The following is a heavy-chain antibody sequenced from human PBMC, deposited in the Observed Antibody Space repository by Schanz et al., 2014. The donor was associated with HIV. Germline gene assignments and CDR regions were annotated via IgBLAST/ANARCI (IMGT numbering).Heavy chain of an antibody. J-gene: IGHJ4*02. CDR2: ISGGGTDT. V-gene: IGHV3-23*04. CDR3: AKGGGWLQLYTDY. Sequence: VQLVESGGGLIQPGGSLRLSCAASGFTFTSYAMTWVRQAPGKGLEWVSAISGGGTDTYYAASVKGRFTISRDNSKNTLYLQMSSLRAEDTAVYYCAKGGGWLQLYTDYWGQGTLVAVSS. D-gene: IGHD5-12*01. CDR1: GFTFTSYA.